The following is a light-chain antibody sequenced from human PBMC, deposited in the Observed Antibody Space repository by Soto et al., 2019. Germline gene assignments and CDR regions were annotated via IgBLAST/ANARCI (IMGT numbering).Light chain of an antibody. CDR2: GAS. Sequence: IVLTQSPGTLSLSPGERATLSCRARQSVSSSYLAWYQQRPGQAPRPLIYGASSRATGIPARFSGSGSGTDFTLTISSLEPEDFAVYYCQQRNSWPPTFTFGQGTRLEIK. J-gene: IGKJ5*01. CDR1: QSVSSSY. CDR3: QQRNSWPPTFT. V-gene: IGKV3D-20*02.